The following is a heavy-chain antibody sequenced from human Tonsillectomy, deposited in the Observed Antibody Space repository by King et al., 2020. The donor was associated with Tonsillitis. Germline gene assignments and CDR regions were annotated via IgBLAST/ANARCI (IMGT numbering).Heavy chain of an antibody. CDR2: IYNSGST. Sequence: VQLQESGPGLVKPSETLSLTCTVSGDSISSYYWSWLRQPPGKGLEWIGFIYNSGSTNYNPSLKSRVTISVDTSKNQFSLKLSSVTAADTAVYYCARDNSAGAIPWKAFDIWGQGTMVTVSS. CDR1: GDSISSYY. J-gene: IGHJ3*02. D-gene: IGHD1-26*01. V-gene: IGHV4-59*01. CDR3: ARDNSAGAIPWKAFDI.